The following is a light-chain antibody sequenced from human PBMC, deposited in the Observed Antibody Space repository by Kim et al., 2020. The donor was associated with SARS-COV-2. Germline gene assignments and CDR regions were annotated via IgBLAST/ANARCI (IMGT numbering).Light chain of an antibody. Sequence: GDRLTITCRLSQGVSNYLAWYQQKPGKAPELLIYAASTLQSGVPSRFSGSGSGTDFSLTITYVQSEDFATYYCQQYHSFPLTFGGGTKV. J-gene: IGKJ4*01. CDR3: QQYHSFPLT. V-gene: IGKV1D-8*01. CDR1: QGVSNY. CDR2: AAS.